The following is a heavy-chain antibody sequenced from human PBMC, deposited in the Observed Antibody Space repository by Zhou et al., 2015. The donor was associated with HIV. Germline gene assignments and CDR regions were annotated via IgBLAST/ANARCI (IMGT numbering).Heavy chain of an antibody. V-gene: IGHV1-69*01. CDR2: IIPIFGTA. D-gene: IGHD1-26*01. J-gene: IGHJ6*02. Sequence: QVQLVQSGAEVKKPGSSVKVSCKASGGTFSSYAISWVRQAPGQGLEWMGGIIPIFGTANYAQKFQGRVTITADESTSTAYMELSSLRSEDTAVYYCGSYPSNSGERRGAGYYYGMDVWGQGTTVTVSS. CDR1: GGTFSSYA. CDR3: GSYPSNSGERRGAGYYYGMDV.